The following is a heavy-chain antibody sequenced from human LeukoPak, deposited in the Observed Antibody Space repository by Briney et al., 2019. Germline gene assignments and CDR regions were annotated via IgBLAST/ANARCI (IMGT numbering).Heavy chain of an antibody. D-gene: IGHD2-8*01. J-gene: IGHJ4*02. CDR2: ISGSGGST. CDR1: GFTFSSYA. V-gene: IGHV3-23*01. CDR3: AKDTSIGRYCTNGVCSPFDY. Sequence: GGSLRLSCVASGFTFSSYAMSWVRQAPGKGLEWVSAISGSGGSTYDADSVKGRFTISRDNSKNTLYLQMNSLRAEDTAVYYCAKDTSIGRYCTNGVCSPFDYWGKGTLVTVSS.